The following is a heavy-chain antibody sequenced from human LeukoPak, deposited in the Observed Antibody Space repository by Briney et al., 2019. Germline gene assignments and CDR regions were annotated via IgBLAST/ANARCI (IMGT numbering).Heavy chain of an antibody. Sequence: SETLSLTCAVSGGSISSSNWWSWVRQPPGKGLEWIGEIYHSGSTNYNPSLKSRVTISVDTSKNQFSLKLSSVTAADTAVYYCARSPPYYYYYYMDVWDKGTTVTVSS. CDR1: GGSISSSNW. J-gene: IGHJ6*03. CDR3: ARSPPYYYYYYMDV. CDR2: IYHSGST. V-gene: IGHV4-4*02.